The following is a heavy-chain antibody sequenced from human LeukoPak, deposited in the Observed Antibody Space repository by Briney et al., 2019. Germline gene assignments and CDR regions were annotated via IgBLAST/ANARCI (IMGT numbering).Heavy chain of an antibody. Sequence: GASVKVSCKASGYIFTSYDINWVRQAAGQGLEWMGWVSPNSGNTAYAQKFQGRVTMTRDTSISTAYMELSSLRSEDTAVYYCARRLDPTYCSGGRCHTFDHWGQGTLVTVSS. CDR3: ARRLDPTYCSGGRCHTFDH. D-gene: IGHD2-15*01. V-gene: IGHV1-8*01. J-gene: IGHJ4*02. CDR1: GYIFTSYD. CDR2: VSPNSGNT.